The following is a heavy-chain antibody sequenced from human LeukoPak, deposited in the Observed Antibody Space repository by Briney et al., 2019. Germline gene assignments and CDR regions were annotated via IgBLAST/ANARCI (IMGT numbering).Heavy chain of an antibody. V-gene: IGHV3-23*01. CDR2: ISGSGGST. D-gene: IGHD2-15*01. CDR1: GFTFSSYG. Sequence: PGGSLRLSCAASGFTFSSYGMSWVRQAPGKGLEWVSVISGSGGSTYYTASVKGRFTISRDNSKNTLYLQMNSLRAEDTAVYYCAKAPVTTCSGAYCYPFDYWSQGTLVTVSS. CDR3: AKAPVTTCSGAYCYPFDY. J-gene: IGHJ4*02.